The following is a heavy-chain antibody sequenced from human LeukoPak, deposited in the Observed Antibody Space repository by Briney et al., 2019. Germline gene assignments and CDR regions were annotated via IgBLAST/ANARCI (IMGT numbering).Heavy chain of an antibody. CDR1: GYTFTSYG. D-gene: IGHD2-2*01. V-gene: IGHV1-18*01. J-gene: IGHJ4*02. Sequence: ASVKVSRKASGYTFTSYGISWVRQAPGQGLEWMGWISAYNGNTNYAQKLQGRGTMTTDTSTSTAYVELRSLRSDDTAVYYCARVCWWGSSTSCYGFDYWGQGTLVTVSS. CDR3: ARVCWWGSSTSCYGFDY. CDR2: ISAYNGNT.